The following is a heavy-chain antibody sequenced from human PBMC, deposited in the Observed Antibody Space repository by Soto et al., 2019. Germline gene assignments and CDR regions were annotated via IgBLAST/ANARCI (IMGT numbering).Heavy chain of an antibody. Sequence: PGGSLRLSCSASGFTFSSYAMHWVRQAPGKGLEYVSAISSNGGSTYYADSVKGRFTISRDNSKNTLYLQMSSLRAEDTAVYYCVKEYYDSSGYYDYWGQGTLVTVSS. CDR2: ISSNGGST. CDR3: VKEYYDSSGYYDY. J-gene: IGHJ4*02. CDR1: GFTFSSYA. V-gene: IGHV3-64D*08. D-gene: IGHD3-22*01.